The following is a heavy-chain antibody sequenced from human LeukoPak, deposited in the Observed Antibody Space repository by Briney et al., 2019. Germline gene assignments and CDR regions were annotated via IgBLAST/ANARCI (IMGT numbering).Heavy chain of an antibody. CDR3: ARGRYYDFWSGYTRHWFDP. Sequence: SETLSLTCTVSGGSISSYYWSWIRQPAGKGLEWIGRIYTSGSTNYNPSLKSRVTMSVDTSKNQFSLKLSSVTAADTAVYYCARGRYYDFWSGYTRHWFDPWGQGTLVTVSS. V-gene: IGHV4-4*07. J-gene: IGHJ5*02. D-gene: IGHD3-3*01. CDR1: GGSISSYY. CDR2: IYTSGST.